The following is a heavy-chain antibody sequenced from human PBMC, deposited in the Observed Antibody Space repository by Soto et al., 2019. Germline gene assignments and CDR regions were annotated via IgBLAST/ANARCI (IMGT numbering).Heavy chain of an antibody. CDR2: TYFRSKWYN. CDR3: AKGDNLGPKTGYAFDP. Sequence: LSLTCAISGDSVSSNTASWNWIRQSPSRGLEWLGRTYFRSKWYNHYAVSVKSRIIINPDTSNNQFSLQLNSVTPEDTAVYFCAKGDNLGPKTGYAFDPWGQGIMVTVS. D-gene: IGHD5-12*01. V-gene: IGHV6-1*01. CDR1: GDSVSSNTAS. J-gene: IGHJ5*02.